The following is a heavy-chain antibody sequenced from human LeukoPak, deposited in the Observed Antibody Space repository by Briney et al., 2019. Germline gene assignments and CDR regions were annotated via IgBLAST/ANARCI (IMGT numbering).Heavy chain of an antibody. V-gene: IGHV3-23*01. CDR3: AKGGSYFGY. J-gene: IGHJ4*02. D-gene: IGHD1-26*01. Sequence: GGSLRLSCAASGFTFSTYAMSWVRQAPGKGLEWVSGISGSGGSSYYADSVKGRFTISRDNSKNTLYLQMNSLRAEDTSVYYCAKGGSYFGYWGQGTLVTVSS. CDR1: GFTFSTYA. CDR2: ISGSGGSS.